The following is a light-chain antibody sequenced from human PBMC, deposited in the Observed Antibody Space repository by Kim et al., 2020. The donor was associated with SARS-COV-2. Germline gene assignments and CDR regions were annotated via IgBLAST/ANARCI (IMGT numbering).Light chain of an antibody. J-gene: IGKJ4*01. CDR3: QQYGSSSFT. Sequence: EIVLTQSPGTLSLSPGERATLSCRASQSVSSSYLAWYQQKPGQAPRLLIYDASSRATGIPDRFSGSGSGTDFTLTISRLEPEDFAVYYCQQYGSSSFTFGGGTKVDIK. V-gene: IGKV3-20*01. CDR2: DAS. CDR1: QSVSSSY.